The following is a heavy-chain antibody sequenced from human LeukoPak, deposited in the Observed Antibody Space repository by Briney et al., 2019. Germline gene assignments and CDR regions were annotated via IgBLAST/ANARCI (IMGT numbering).Heavy chain of an antibody. CDR2: ISGSGGST. V-gene: IGHV3-23*01. CDR1: GFTFSSYA. CDR3: AKDKVFGQLNWFDP. Sequence: GGSLRLSCAASGFTFSSYAMSWVRPAPGKGLEWVSAISGSGGSTYYADSVKGRFTISRDNSKNTLYLQMYSLRAEDTAVYYCAKDKVFGQLNWFDPWGQGTLVTVSS. J-gene: IGHJ5*02. D-gene: IGHD6-13*01.